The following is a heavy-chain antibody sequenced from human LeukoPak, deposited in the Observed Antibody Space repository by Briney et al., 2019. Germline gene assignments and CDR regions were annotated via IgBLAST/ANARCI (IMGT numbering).Heavy chain of an antibody. CDR3: AKGTISSPNAFDI. D-gene: IGHD3-10*01. CDR2: IRYDGSNK. CDR1: GFTFSSYG. J-gene: IGHJ3*02. V-gene: IGHV3-30*02. Sequence: GGSLRLSCAASGFTFSSYGMHWVRQAPGKGLEWVAFIRYDGSNKYYADSVKGRFTISRDNSKNTLYLQMNSLRAEDTAVYYCAKGTISSPNAFDIWGQGTMVTVSS.